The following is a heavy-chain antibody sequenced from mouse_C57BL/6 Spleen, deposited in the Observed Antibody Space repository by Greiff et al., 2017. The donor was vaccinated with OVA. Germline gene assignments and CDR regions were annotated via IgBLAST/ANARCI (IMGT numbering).Heavy chain of an antibody. CDR1: GYTFTSYW. CDR2: IYPGSGST. CDR3: ARRTGYYAMDY. J-gene: IGHJ4*01. Sequence: VQLQQPGAELVKPGASVKLSCKASGYTFTSYWITWVKQRPGQGLEWIGDIYPGSGSTNYNEKLKSKATMTVDTSSSTAYMQLSSLTSDDAAVYYCARRTGYYAMDYWGQGTSVTVSS. V-gene: IGHV1-55*01.